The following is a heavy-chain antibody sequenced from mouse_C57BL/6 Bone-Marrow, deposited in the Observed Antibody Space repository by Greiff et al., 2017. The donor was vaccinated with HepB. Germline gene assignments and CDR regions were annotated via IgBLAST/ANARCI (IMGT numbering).Heavy chain of an antibody. J-gene: IGHJ3*01. D-gene: IGHD2-2*01. CDR3: ARESYGYGRFAY. CDR1: GFTFSDFY. CDR2: SRNKANDYTT. Sequence: EVQLVESGGGLVQSGRSLRLSCATSGFTFSDFYMEWVRQAPGKGLEWIAASRNKANDYTTEYSASVKGRFIVSRDTSQSILYLQMNALRAEDTAIYYCARESYGYGRFAYWGQGTLVTVSA. V-gene: IGHV7-1*01.